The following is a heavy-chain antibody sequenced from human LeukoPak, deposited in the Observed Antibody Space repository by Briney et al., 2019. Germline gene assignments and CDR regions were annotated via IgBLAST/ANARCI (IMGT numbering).Heavy chain of an antibody. Sequence: SETLSLTCAVYGGSFSGYYWSWLRQPPGKGLEWFGEINHSGSTNYNPSLKSRVTISVDTSKNQFSLKLSSVTAADTAVYYCARGRKYYYGSGSYYNDYWGQGTLVTVSS. CDR1: GGSFSGYY. CDR3: ARGRKYYYGSGSYYNDY. D-gene: IGHD3-10*01. CDR2: INHSGST. J-gene: IGHJ4*02. V-gene: IGHV4-34*01.